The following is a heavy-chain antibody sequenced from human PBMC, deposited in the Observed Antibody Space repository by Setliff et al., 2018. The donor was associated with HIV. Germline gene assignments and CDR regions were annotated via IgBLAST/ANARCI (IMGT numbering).Heavy chain of an antibody. Sequence: PGESLKISCTGSGYSFTNYWIGWVRQMPGKGLEWMGIIFPGDSDTRYSPSFQGQVTMSADKSITTAYLQWSSLKASDTAMYYCARRYSEDSGYGPRYFDYWGQGTLVTVSS. CDR3: ARRYSEDSGYGPRYFDY. D-gene: IGHD3-22*01. CDR2: IFPGDSDT. J-gene: IGHJ4*02. CDR1: GYSFTNYW. V-gene: IGHV5-51*01.